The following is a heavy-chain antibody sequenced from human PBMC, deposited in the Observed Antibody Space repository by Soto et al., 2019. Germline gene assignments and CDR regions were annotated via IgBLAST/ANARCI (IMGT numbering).Heavy chain of an antibody. CDR3: ARLEGLATISYYFDF. V-gene: IGHV4-39*01. CDR1: GDSINSDKYY. CDR2: IYFRWNT. D-gene: IGHD3-9*01. Sequence: QLQLQESGPGLVKPSETLSLTCSVSGDSINSDKYYWGWIRQPPGKGLEWIGRIYFRWNTYYNPSLQTRVTISLDKSKSQFSLKLNSVTAADSAVYFCARLEGLATISYYFDFWGQGALVTVSS. J-gene: IGHJ4*02.